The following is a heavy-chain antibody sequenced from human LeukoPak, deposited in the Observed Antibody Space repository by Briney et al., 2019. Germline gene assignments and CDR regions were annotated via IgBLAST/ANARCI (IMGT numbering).Heavy chain of an antibody. Sequence: PGGSLRLYCAASGFTFSSFEMNWVRPAPGKGLEWISYITSSSDTIYYAESVRGRFTISRDNAKNSLYLQMNSLRAEDTAVYYCTRDGCTSTNCQWFDCWGQGTLVTVSS. CDR3: TRDGCTSTNCQWFDC. J-gene: IGHJ4*02. D-gene: IGHD2-2*01. CDR2: ITSSSDTI. V-gene: IGHV3-48*03. CDR1: GFTFSSFE.